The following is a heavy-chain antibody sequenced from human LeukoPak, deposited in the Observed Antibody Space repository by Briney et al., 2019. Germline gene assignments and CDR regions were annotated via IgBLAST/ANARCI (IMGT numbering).Heavy chain of an antibody. Sequence: ASVKVSCKASGYTFTSYDINWVRQATGQGLEWMGWMNPSSGNTSYAQKFQGRVTMTRNTSISTAYMELSSLRSEDTAVYYCARTIGGRRDFDYWGKGTLVTVSS. CDR2: MNPSSGNT. CDR3: ARTIGGRRDFDY. V-gene: IGHV1-8*01. J-gene: IGHJ4*02. CDR1: GYTFTSYD. D-gene: IGHD3-9*01.